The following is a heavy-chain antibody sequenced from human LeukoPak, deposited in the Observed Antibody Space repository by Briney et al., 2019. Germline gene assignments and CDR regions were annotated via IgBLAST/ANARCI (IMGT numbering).Heavy chain of an antibody. V-gene: IGHV3-21*01. CDR3: ARVVGFSYYFDS. D-gene: IGHD2-15*01. J-gene: IGHJ4*02. CDR1: GFPFSNYS. Sequence: GGSLRLXCTASGFPFSNYSMNWVRQAPGKGLEWVSSISGSSIYIYYADSVKGRFTLSRDNAKKSLYLQMNGLRAQDTAVYFCARVVGFSYYFDSWGQGTLVTVSS. CDR2: ISGSSIYI.